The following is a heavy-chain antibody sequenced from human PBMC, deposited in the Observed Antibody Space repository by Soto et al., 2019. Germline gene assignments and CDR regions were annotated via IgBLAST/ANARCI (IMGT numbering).Heavy chain of an antibody. J-gene: IGHJ6*02. CDR2: IWYDGSNK. V-gene: IGHV3-33*01. CDR3: AREPLIGWFGESSGYYYYGMDV. Sequence: GGSLRLSCAASGFTFSSYGMHWVRQAPGKGLEWVAVIWYDGSNKYYADSVKGRFTISRGNSKNTLYLQRNSLRAEDTAVYYCAREPLIGWFGESSGYYYYGMDVWGQGTTVTVSS. D-gene: IGHD3-10*01. CDR1: GFTFSSYG.